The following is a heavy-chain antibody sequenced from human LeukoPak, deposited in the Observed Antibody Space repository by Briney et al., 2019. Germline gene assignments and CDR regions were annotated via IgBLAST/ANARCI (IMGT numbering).Heavy chain of an antibody. D-gene: IGHD2-8*02. CDR3: AKRPYCSGAVCSHIDY. V-gene: IGHV3-23*01. Sequence: GGSLRLSCAASGFTFSSYGMSRVRQAPGKGMEWVSTISGSGSSTYYADSVKGRFTISRDNSKNTMYLQMNSLRAEDTAVYYCAKRPYCSGAVCSHIDYWGQGTLVTVSS. CDR2: ISGSGSST. J-gene: IGHJ4*02. CDR1: GFTFSSYG.